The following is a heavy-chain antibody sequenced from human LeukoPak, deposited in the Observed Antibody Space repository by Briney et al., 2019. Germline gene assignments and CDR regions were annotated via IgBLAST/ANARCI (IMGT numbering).Heavy chain of an antibody. CDR2: IYYNGST. CDR1: GFSISSGYY. J-gene: IGHJ4*02. D-gene: IGHD3-16*01. Sequence: SETLSLTCTVSGFSISSGYYWGWIRQPPGKGLEWIGSIYYNGSTYYNPSLKSRVTISVDTSKNQFSLKLSSVTAADTAMYYCARVGYDYVWGWDYFDNWGQGTLVTVSS. V-gene: IGHV4-38-2*02. CDR3: ARVGYDYVWGWDYFDN.